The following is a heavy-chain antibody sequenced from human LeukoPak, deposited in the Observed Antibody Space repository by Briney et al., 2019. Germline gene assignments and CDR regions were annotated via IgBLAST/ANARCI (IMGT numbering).Heavy chain of an antibody. J-gene: IGHJ5*02. CDR3: ARDAFYTAARRRPTNWFDP. D-gene: IGHD6-6*01. V-gene: IGHV4-39*07. CDR1: GGSISSSSYY. CDR2: IYYSGST. Sequence: SETLSLTCTVSGGSISSSSYYWGWIRQPPGKGLEWIGSIYYSGSTYYNPSLKSRVTISVDTSKNQFSLKLSSVTAADTAVYYCARDAFYTAARRRPTNWFDPWGQGTLVTVSS.